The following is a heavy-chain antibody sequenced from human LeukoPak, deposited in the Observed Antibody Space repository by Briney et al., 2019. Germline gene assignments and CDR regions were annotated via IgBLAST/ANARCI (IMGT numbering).Heavy chain of an antibody. D-gene: IGHD3-3*01. J-gene: IGHJ4*02. CDR3: ARVLRYDFWSAYYFDY. CDR2: ISTYNGNT. V-gene: IGHV1-18*01. CDR1: GYTFNSYD. Sequence: ASVTVSFKASGYTFNSYDISWVRQAPGQGLEWMAWISTYNGNTNYALKVQGRATMTTDTSTGTAYMELRSLRSDDTAVYYCARVLRYDFWSAYYFDYWGQGTLVTVSS.